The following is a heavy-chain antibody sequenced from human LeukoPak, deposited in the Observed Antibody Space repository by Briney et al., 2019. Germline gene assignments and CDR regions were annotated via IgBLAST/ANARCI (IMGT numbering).Heavy chain of an antibody. CDR2: MFYNVST. CDR3: ARQGSGRAFDI. J-gene: IGHJ3*02. V-gene: IGHV4-61*05. Sequence: PSETLSLTCTASGGSISSTSYYWNWIRQPPGKGLEWIAYMFYNVSTNYSPSLKSRVTISVDTSKNQFSLKLISVTAADTAVYFCARQGSGRAFDIWGQGTMVTVSS. CDR1: GGSISSTSYY.